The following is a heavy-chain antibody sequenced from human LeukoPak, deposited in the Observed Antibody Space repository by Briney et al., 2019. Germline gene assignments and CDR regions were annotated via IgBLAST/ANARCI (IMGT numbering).Heavy chain of an antibody. CDR3: AKDIVGKGLWFSYYYYGMDV. CDR2: ISGDGGST. D-gene: IGHD3-10*01. Sequence: GGSLRLSCAASGFTFDNYAMHWVRQAPGKGLEWVSLISGDGGSTYYADSVKGRFTISRDNSKNSLYLQMNSLRTENTALYYCAKDIVGKGLWFSYYYYGMDVWGQGTTVTVSS. CDR1: GFTFDNYA. V-gene: IGHV3-43*02. J-gene: IGHJ6*02.